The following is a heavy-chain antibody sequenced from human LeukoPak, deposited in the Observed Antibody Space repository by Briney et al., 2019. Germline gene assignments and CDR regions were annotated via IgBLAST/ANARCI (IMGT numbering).Heavy chain of an antibody. J-gene: IGHJ4*02. CDR1: GFTFSSYW. CDR2: IKQDGSEK. V-gene: IGHV3-7*01. D-gene: IGHD1-1*01. Sequence: GGSLRLSCAASGFTFSSYWMSWVRQAPGKGLEWVANIKQDGSEKYYVDSVKGRFTISRDNAKNSLYLQMNSLRAEDTAVYYCARDGGAYGWNDPYFDYWGQGTLVTVSS. CDR3: ARDGGAYGWNDPYFDY.